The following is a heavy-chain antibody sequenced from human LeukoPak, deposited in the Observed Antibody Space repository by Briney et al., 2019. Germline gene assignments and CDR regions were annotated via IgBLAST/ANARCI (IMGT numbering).Heavy chain of an antibody. J-gene: IGHJ3*01. CDR3: ARPHNYDPLTGYTRRYAFDV. D-gene: IGHD3-9*01. V-gene: IGHV4-34*01. Sequence: SETLCLTCAVYGGSFMGYSWTWIRQSPGMGLEWIWEINHTGTSNYNPSLKNRVAMSIDTSKNQFSLNLSSVTAADAAVYYCARPHNYDPLTGYTRRYAFDVWGQETLVTVSS. CDR1: GGSFMGYS. CDR2: INHTGTS.